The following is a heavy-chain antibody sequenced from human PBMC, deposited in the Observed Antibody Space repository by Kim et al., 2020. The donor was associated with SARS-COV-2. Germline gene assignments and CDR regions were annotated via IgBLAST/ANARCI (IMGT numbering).Heavy chain of an antibody. V-gene: IGHV4-38-2*02. CDR2: IYHSGST. CDR1: GYSISSGYY. Sequence: SETLSLTCTVSGYSISSGYYWGWIRQPPGKGLEWIGSIYHSGSTYYNPSLKSRVTISVDTSKNQFSLKLSSVTAADTAVYYCARDQGGATPDYWGQGTLV. CDR3: ARDQGGATPDY. D-gene: IGHD1-26*01. J-gene: IGHJ4*02.